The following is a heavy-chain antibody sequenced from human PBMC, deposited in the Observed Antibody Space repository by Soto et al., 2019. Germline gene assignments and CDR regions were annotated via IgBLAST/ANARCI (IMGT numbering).Heavy chain of an antibody. D-gene: IGHD5-18*01. V-gene: IGHV3-23*01. Sequence: LRLSCAASGFTFSSYAMSWVRQAPGKGLEWVSAISGSGGSTYYADSVKGRFTISRDNSKNTLYLQMNSLRAEDTAVYYCANSLHTAMVRFQETYPDYAPHYWGQGTLVTVSS. CDR2: ISGSGGST. CDR3: ANSLHTAMVRFQETYPDYAPHY. J-gene: IGHJ4*02. CDR1: GFTFSSYA.